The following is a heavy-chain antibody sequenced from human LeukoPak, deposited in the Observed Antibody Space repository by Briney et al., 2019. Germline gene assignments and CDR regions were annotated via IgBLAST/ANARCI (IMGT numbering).Heavy chain of an antibody. CDR3: TNSYGYN. V-gene: IGHV3-15*01. CDR1: GFTFRSYA. CDR2: IKSKIDGGTT. Sequence: GGSLRLSCAASGFTFRSYAMNWVRQAPGKGLEWVGRIKSKIDGGTTDYAAPVKGRFTISRDDSKNTLYLQMNSLKIEDTAVYYCTNSYGYNWGQGTLVTVSS. D-gene: IGHD5-18*01. J-gene: IGHJ4*02.